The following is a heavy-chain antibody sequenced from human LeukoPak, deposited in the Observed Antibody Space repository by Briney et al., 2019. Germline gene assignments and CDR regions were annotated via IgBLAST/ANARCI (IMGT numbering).Heavy chain of an antibody. CDR1: GGTFSSYA. CDR3: ARVMAAAGTGDAFDI. V-gene: IGHV1-69*06. CDR2: IIPIFGTA. D-gene: IGHD6-13*01. Sequence: SVKVSCKASGGTFSSYAISWVRQAPGQGLEWMGGIIPIFGTANYAQKFQGRVTITADKSTSTAYMELRSLRSDDTAVYYCARVMAAAGTGDAFDIWGQGTMVTVSS. J-gene: IGHJ3*02.